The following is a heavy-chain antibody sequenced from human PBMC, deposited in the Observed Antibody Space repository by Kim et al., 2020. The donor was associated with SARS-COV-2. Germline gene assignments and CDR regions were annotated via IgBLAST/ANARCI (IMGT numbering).Heavy chain of an antibody. V-gene: IGHV1-18*01. CDR1: GYTFTNYG. J-gene: IGHJ5*02. CDR3: ARDRPVGGTVWFDP. CDR2: ISAYNGNT. Sequence: ASVKVSCKASGYTFTNYGFSWVRQAPGQGLEWMGWISAYNGNTKYVQKFQGRVTMTTDTSTSTAYMELRSLRYDDTAVYYCARDRPVGGTVWFDPWGQGTLVTVSS. D-gene: IGHD6-19*01.